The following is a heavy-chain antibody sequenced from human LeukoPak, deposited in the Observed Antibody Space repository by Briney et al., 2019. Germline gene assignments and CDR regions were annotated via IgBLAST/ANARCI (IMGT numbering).Heavy chain of an antibody. J-gene: IGHJ4*02. CDR1: GFTFSSYG. Sequence: GGSLRLSCATSGFTFSSYGMHWVRQAPGKGLEWVAVISYDGSNKYYADSVKGRFTISRDNSKNTLYLQMNSLRAEDTAVYYCASPYDSSGYYFSPLGYWGQGTLVTVSS. D-gene: IGHD3-22*01. V-gene: IGHV3-30*03. CDR2: ISYDGSNK. CDR3: ASPYDSSGYYFSPLGY.